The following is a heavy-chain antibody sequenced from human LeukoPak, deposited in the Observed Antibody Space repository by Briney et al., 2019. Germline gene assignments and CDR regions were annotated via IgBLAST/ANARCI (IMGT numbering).Heavy chain of an antibody. D-gene: IGHD2-2*01. CDR3: ASPGASNIVVSRTNYGMDV. CDR2: IIPILGIA. V-gene: IGHV1-69*04. Sequence: GASVKVSCKASGYTFTNYAISWVRQAPGQGLEWMGRIIPILGIANYAQKFQGRVTITADKSTSTAYMELSSLRSEDTAVYYCASPGASNIVVSRTNYGMDVWGQGTTVTVSS. CDR1: GYTFTNYA. J-gene: IGHJ6*02.